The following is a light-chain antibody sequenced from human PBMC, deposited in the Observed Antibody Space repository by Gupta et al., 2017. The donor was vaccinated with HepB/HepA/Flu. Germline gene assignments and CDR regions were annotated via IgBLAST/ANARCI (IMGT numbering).Light chain of an antibody. J-gene: IGKJ4*01. Sequence: EIVLTQSPRTLSLSPGERATLSCRASQSVSSSYLAWYQQKPGQAPRLLIYGASSRATGIPDRFSGSGSGTDFTLTISRLEPEDFAVYYWQQYGSSPLTFGGGTKVEIK. CDR3: QQYGSSPLT. V-gene: IGKV3-20*01. CDR2: GAS. CDR1: QSVSSSY.